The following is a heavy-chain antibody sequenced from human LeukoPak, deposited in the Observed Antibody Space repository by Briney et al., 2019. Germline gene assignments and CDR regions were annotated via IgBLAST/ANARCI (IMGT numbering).Heavy chain of an antibody. V-gene: IGHV4-34*01. D-gene: IGHD3-3*01. Sequence: PSETLSLTCAVYGGSFSGYYWSWIRQPPGKGLEWIGEINHSGSTNDNPSLKSRVTISVDTSKNQFSLKLSSVTAADTAVYYCARETFWSGSWGYYYYYMDVWGKGTTVTVSS. CDR1: GGSFSGYY. CDR3: ARETFWSGSWGYYYYYMDV. J-gene: IGHJ6*03. CDR2: INHSGST.